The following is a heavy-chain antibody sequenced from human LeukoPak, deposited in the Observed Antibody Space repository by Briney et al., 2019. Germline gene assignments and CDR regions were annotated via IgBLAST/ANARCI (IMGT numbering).Heavy chain of an antibody. V-gene: IGHV4-39*07. Sequence: SETLSLTCTVSGGSISSSSYYWGWIRQPPGKGLEWIGSIYYSGSTYYNPSLKSRATLSVDTSKNQFSLKLTSVTAVDTAVYYCARGRTYYYDTSGYYPSIYYGMDVWGQGTTVIVSS. D-gene: IGHD3-22*01. J-gene: IGHJ6*02. CDR2: IYYSGST. CDR1: GGSISSSSYY. CDR3: ARGRTYYYDTSGYYPSIYYGMDV.